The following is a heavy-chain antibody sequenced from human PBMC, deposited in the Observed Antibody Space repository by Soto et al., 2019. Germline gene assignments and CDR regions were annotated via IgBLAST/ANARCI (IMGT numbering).Heavy chain of an antibody. CDR2: IYYSGST. V-gene: IGHV4-59*08. CDR1: GDSINTYY. Sequence: SETLSLTCTVSGDSINTYYWSWIRQPPGKGLEWIGYIYYSGSTNYNPSLKSRVTISVDTSKNQFSLKLSSVTAADTAVYYCARLYGLDAFDIWGQGTMVTVSS. CDR3: ARLYGLDAFDI. J-gene: IGHJ3*02. D-gene: IGHD3-16*02.